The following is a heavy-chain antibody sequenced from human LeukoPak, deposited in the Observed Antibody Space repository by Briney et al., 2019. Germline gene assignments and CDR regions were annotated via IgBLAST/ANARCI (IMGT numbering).Heavy chain of an antibody. CDR3: ARQRLLDY. D-gene: IGHD2-21*01. J-gene: IGHJ4*02. CDR2: IKEDGSEK. Sequence: GGSLRLSCAASGFTFSSYWMNWVRQAPGKGLEWVANIKEDGSEKYYVDSVKGRFTISRDNAKNSLYLQMNISVAEDTAVYYCARQRLLDYWGQGTLVTVSS. CDR1: GFTFSSYW. V-gene: IGHV3-7*01.